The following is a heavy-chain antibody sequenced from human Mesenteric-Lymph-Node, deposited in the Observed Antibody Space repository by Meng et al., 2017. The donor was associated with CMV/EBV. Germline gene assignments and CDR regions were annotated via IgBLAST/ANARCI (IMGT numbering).Heavy chain of an antibody. CDR3: ARDLGGNWFDP. CDR1: GFTVSSDY. Sequence: GESLKISCVASGFTVSSDYMSWVRQAPGKGLEWVSVIYSSGSTYYADSVKGRFTISRDTSKNTVYLQMNSLRGEDTAVYYCARDLGGNWFDPWGQGSLVTVSS. V-gene: IGHV3-53*01. J-gene: IGHJ5*02. CDR2: IYSSGST. D-gene: IGHD3-16*01.